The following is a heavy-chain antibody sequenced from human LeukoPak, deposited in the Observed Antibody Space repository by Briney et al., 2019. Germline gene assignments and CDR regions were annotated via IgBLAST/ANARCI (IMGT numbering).Heavy chain of an antibody. CDR1: GFTFSTYS. CDR2: ISTSSSYI. J-gene: IGHJ4*02. CDR3: ARDNEGSRDTSMVNPFDY. Sequence: GGSLRLSCAASGFTFSTYSGNWIRQAPGKGLEWVSSISTSSSYIYYADSVKGRFTISRDNAKKSLYLQMNSLRAEDTAVYYCARDNEGSRDTSMVNPFDYWGQGTLVTVSS. D-gene: IGHD5-18*01. V-gene: IGHV3-21*01.